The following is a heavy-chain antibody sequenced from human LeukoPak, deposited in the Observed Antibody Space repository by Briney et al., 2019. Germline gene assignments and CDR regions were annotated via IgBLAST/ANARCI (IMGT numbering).Heavy chain of an antibody. CDR2: ISWNSGSI. J-gene: IGHJ4*02. CDR1: GFTFDDYA. D-gene: IGHD1-26*01. Sequence: GGSLRLPCAASGFTFDDYAMHWVRQAPGKGLEWVSGISWNSGSIGYADSVKGRFTISRDNAKNSLYLQMNSLRAEDTALYYCAKDIGYSGSYYDYWGQGTLVTVSS. V-gene: IGHV3-9*01. CDR3: AKDIGYSGSYYDY.